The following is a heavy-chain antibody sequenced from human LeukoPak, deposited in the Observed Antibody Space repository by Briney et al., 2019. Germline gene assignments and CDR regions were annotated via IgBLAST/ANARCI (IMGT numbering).Heavy chain of an antibody. V-gene: IGHV3-7*01. Sequence: SGGSLRLSCAASGFTFSSYWMSWVRQAPGKGLEWVANIKQDGSEKYYVDSVKGRFTISRDNAKNSLYLQMNSLRAEDTAVYYCARIVGATFISWFDPWGQGTLVTVSS. CDR3: ARIVGATFISWFDP. J-gene: IGHJ5*02. CDR1: GFTFSSYW. CDR2: IKQDGSEK. D-gene: IGHD1-26*01.